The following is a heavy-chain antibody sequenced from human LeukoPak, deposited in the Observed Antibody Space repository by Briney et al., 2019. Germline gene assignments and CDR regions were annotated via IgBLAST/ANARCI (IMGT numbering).Heavy chain of an antibody. J-gene: IGHJ4*02. V-gene: IGHV3-7*01. CDR3: SNGIYSSSY. Sequence: GGSLRLSCAASGFTFSSYWMSWVRQAPGKGLEWVANIDQDGSEQYYLDSVEGRFTISRDNAKNSLYLQMDNLRAEDTAVYYCSNGIYSSSYWGRGTLVTVSS. CDR1: GFTFSSYW. D-gene: IGHD6-6*01. CDR2: IDQDGSEQ.